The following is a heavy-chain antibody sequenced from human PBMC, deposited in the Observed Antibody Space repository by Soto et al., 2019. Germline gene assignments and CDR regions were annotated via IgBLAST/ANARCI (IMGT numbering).Heavy chain of an antibody. CDR2: IKQDGSEK. CDR3: ARAARVMAGNKMYYYYYMDV. V-gene: IGHV3-7*05. Sequence: PGGSLRLSCAASGFTFSSYWMSWVRQAPGKGLEWVANIKQDGSEKYYVDSVKGRFTISRDNAKNSLYLQMNSLRAEDTALYHCARAARVMAGNKMYYYYYMDVWGKGTTVTVAS. CDR1: GFTFSSYW. J-gene: IGHJ6*03. D-gene: IGHD2-8*01.